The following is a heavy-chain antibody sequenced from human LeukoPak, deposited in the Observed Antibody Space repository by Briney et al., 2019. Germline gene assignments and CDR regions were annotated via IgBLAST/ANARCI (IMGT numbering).Heavy chain of an antibody. CDR3: AKDRGLAVAGTPFDY. D-gene: IGHD6-19*01. J-gene: IGHJ4*02. V-gene: IGHV3-9*01. CDR1: GFTFDIFA. Sequence: PGGSLRLSCAASGFTFDIFAIHWVRKAPGKGLGWVSGISWNSGSIGYADSVKGRFTISRDNAKNSLYLQMNSLRAEDTALYYCAKDRGLAVAGTPFDYWGQGTLVTVSS. CDR2: ISWNSGSI.